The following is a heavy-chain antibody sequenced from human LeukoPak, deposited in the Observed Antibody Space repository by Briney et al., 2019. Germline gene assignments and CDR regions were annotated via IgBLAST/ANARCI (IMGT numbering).Heavy chain of an antibody. CDR1: GGSISSYY. J-gene: IGHJ3*02. CDR3: ARDPHGPYCGGDCYSSGYDAFDI. V-gene: IGHV4-4*08. Sequence: SETLSLTCTVSGGSISSYYWSWIRQPPGKGLEWIGYIYTSGSTNYNPSLKSRVTISVDTSKNQFSLKLSSVTAADTAVYYCARDPHGPYCGGDCYSSGYDAFDIWGQGTMVTVSS. CDR2: IYTSGST. D-gene: IGHD2-21*02.